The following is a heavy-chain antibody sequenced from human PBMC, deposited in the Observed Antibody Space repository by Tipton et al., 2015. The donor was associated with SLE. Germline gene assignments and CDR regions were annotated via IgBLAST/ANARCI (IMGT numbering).Heavy chain of an antibody. CDR1: GESFSGYS. CDR2: INHTGNS. D-gene: IGHD3-22*01. CDR3: ATVDYFDSGDAFDF. Sequence: TLSLTCAVYGESFSGYSWSWIRQPPGKGLVWIGEINHTGNSNYNPSLKSRVTISVDTSKKQFSLKLNFVTAADTAVYYCATVDYFDSGDAFDFWGHGSMVTVSS. J-gene: IGHJ3*01. V-gene: IGHV4-34*01.